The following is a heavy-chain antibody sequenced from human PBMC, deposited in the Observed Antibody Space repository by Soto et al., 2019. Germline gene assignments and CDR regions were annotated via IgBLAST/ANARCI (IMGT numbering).Heavy chain of an antibody. V-gene: IGHV3-48*01. Sequence: GGSLRLSCAASGFTFSSYSMNWVRQAPGKGLEWVSYISSSSSTIYYADSVKGRFTISADKSINTAYLQWSSLKASDTAMYYCARPGIAAAGTFGFDYRAQRTLVTFSS. D-gene: IGHD6-13*01. J-gene: IGHJ4*02. CDR2: ISSSSSTI. CDR1: GFTFSSYS. CDR3: ARPGIAAAGTFGFDY.